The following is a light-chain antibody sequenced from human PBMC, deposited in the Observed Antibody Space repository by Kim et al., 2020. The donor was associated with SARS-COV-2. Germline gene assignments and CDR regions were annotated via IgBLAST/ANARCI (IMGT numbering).Light chain of an antibody. CDR2: GKN. CDR1: SLRSYY. V-gene: IGLV3-19*01. Sequence: VALGKKVRITCQGDSLRSYYETWYQQKPGQAPIVVIYGKNNRPSGIPDRFSGSSSGDTASLTITGTQAGDEADYYCNSRGSNDNVLFGGGTQLTVL. CDR3: NSRGSNDNVL. J-gene: IGLJ2*01.